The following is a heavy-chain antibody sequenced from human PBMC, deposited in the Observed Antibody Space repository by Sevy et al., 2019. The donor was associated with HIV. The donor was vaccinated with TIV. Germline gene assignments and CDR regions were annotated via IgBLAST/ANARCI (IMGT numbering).Heavy chain of an antibody. CDR1: GFTFSSYA. CDR2: ISGSGGST. J-gene: IGHJ4*02. D-gene: IGHD5-18*01. V-gene: IGHV3-23*01. CDR3: AKVDMRRGYSYGFFDY. Sequence: GGSLRLSCAASGFTFSSYAMSWVRQAPGKGLEWVSAISGSGGSTYYADSVKGRFSISRDNSKNTLYLQMNSLRAEDTAVYYCAKVDMRRGYSYGFFDYWSQGTLVTVSS.